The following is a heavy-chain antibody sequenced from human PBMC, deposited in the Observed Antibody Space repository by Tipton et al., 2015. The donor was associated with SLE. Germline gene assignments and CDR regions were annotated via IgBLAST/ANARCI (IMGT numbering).Heavy chain of an antibody. Sequence: SLRLSCASSGFIFSSYGMHWVRQAPGKGLEWVAFIRPDGSKTYYADSVKGRFTISRDNSKSTLYLQVNSLRPEDTAEYYCAKDPGLEWTGMDAWGQGTTVTVSS. CDR3: AKDPGLEWTGMDA. J-gene: IGHJ6*02. V-gene: IGHV3-30*02. D-gene: IGHD3-3*01. CDR1: GFIFSSYG. CDR2: IRPDGSKT.